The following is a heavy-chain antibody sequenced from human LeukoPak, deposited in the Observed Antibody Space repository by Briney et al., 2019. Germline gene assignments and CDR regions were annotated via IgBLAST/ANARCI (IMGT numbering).Heavy chain of an antibody. Sequence: SEALSVTCTVSGGSLSRYYWSWVRQPPGKGLEWIGYIYYSGSTNNNPSLKSRDTISVDTSKNQFSLKMSSVTAADTAVYYCARQQYSSGWPTFDYWGQGTLVTVSS. CDR3: ARQQYSSGWPTFDY. V-gene: IGHV4-59*08. CDR2: IYYSGST. D-gene: IGHD6-19*01. J-gene: IGHJ4*02. CDR1: GGSLSRYY.